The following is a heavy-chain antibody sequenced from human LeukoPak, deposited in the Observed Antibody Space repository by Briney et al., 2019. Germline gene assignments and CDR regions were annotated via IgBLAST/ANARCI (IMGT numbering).Heavy chain of an antibody. CDR3: ARDGYYYDSSGYYYYFDY. CDR2: IKQDGSEK. CDR1: GFTFSWYW. V-gene: IGHV3-7*01. Sequence: PGGSLRLSCAASGFTFSWYWMTWVRQAPGKGLEWVANIKQDGSEKYYVDSVKGRFTISRDNAKNSLYLQMNSLRAEDTAVYYCARDGYYYDSSGYYYYFDYWGQGTLVTVSS. D-gene: IGHD3-22*01. J-gene: IGHJ4*02.